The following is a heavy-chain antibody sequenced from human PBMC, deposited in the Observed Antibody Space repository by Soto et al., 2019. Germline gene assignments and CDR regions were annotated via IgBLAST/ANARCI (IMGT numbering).Heavy chain of an antibody. D-gene: IGHD1-26*01. CDR3: ARRWGPTFDF. CDR2: IYYSGST. CDR1: GGSISSYY. V-gene: IGHV4-59*01. Sequence: QVQLQESGPGLVKPSETLSLTCTVSGGSISSYYWRWIRQPLGKGLEWIGYIYYSGSTNYNPSLKSRVTISVDTSKNQFSLKLSSVTAADTAVYYCARRWGPTFDFWGQGTLVTVSS. J-gene: IGHJ4*02.